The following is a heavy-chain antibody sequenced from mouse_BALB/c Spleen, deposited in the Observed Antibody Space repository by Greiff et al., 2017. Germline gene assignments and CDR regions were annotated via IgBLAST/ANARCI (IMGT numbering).Heavy chain of an antibody. CDR3: ARGDYYGN. J-gene: IGHJ2*01. Sequence: EVMLVESGGGLVKPGGSLKLSCAASGFTFSSYAMSWVRQTPEKRLEWVASISSGGSTYYPDSVKGRFTISRDNARNILYLQMSSLRSEDTAMYYCARGDYYGNWGQGTTLTVSS. CDR2: ISSGGST. V-gene: IGHV5-6-5*01. D-gene: IGHD1-1*01. CDR1: GFTFSSYA.